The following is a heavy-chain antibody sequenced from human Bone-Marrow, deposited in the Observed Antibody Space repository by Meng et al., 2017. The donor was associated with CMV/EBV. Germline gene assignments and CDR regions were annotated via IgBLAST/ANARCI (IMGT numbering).Heavy chain of an antibody. J-gene: IGHJ4*02. V-gene: IGHV3-30-3*01. CDR2: ISHDGSNK. CDR1: GFTFSSYA. D-gene: IGHD6-13*01. Sequence: GESLKISCAASGFTFSSYAMYWVRQAPGKGLEWVAGISHDGSNKYYADSVKGRLTISRDNSKNTLFLQMSSLRPEDTALYYCARELESSSWSGADHWGQGTLVTVSS. CDR3: ARELESSSWSGADH.